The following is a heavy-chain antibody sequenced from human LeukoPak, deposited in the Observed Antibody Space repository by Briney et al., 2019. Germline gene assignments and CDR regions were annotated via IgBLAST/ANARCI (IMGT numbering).Heavy chain of an antibody. CDR1: GYTFTSYG. V-gene: IGHV1-18*01. Sequence: ASVKVSCKASGYTFTSYGISWVRQAPGQGLEWMGRISAYNGNTNYAQKLQGRVTMTTDTSTSTAYMELRSLRSDDTAVYYCARDLGFGDNNWFDPWGQGTLVTVSS. D-gene: IGHD3-10*01. J-gene: IGHJ5*02. CDR2: ISAYNGNT. CDR3: ARDLGFGDNNWFDP.